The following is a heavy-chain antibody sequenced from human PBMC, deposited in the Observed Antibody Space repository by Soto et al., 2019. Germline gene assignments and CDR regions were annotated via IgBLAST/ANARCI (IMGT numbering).Heavy chain of an antibody. J-gene: IGHJ4*02. CDR2: IYYSGTT. Sequence: SETLSLTCTVSGDSIGSGTYYWGWVRQPPEKGLEWVGSIYYSGTTYYKPALKSRVTISADTPKNQFSLKLTSVTAADTAIYYCARLHSSVPRGYFDHWGKGILVTV. CDR3: ARLHSSVPRGYFDH. V-gene: IGHV4-39*01. D-gene: IGHD4-4*01. CDR1: GDSIGSGTYY.